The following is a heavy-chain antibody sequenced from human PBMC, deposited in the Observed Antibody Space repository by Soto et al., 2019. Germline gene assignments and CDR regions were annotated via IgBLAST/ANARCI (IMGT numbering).Heavy chain of an antibody. CDR2: MYSSGSS. Sequence: SESLSLTCTVSGVSITSYKWSWIRQSPGKGLEWIAYMYSSGSSSYNPSLKSRVTISVDTSRNQYSLQLNSATAADTAVYYCAREWSAFDYWGQGILVTVSS. CDR1: GVSITSYK. CDR3: AREWSAFDY. J-gene: IGHJ4*02. V-gene: IGHV4-59*01. D-gene: IGHD2-15*01.